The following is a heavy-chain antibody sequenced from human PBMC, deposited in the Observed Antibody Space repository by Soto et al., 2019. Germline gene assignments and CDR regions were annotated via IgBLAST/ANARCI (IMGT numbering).Heavy chain of an antibody. CDR2: ISGNGGST. Sequence: GGSLRLSCAASGFTFSSYALSWVRQAPGRGLEWVSIISGNGGSTYYAASVKGRFTISRDNTKNTLYLQMDSLTAEDTAVYYCAKGSEFSNSYTLDFDFWGQGALVTVSS. D-gene: IGHD6-6*01. CDR3: AKGSEFSNSYTLDFDF. V-gene: IGHV3-23*01. CDR1: GFTFSSYA. J-gene: IGHJ4*02.